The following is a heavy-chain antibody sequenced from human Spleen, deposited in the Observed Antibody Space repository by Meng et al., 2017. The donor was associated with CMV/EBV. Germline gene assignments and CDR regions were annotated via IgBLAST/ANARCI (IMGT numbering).Heavy chain of an antibody. V-gene: IGHV3-30*18. CDR1: GFTVTSNY. CDR3: AKDTRYYYYYGMDV. CDR2: VSYDGYDK. J-gene: IGHJ6*02. Sequence: GGSLRLSCAVSGFTVTSNYMTWVRQAPGKGLEWVALVSYDGYDKYYADSVEGRFTISRDNSKNSLYLQMNSLRAEDTALYYCAKDTRYYYYYGMDVWGQGTTVTVSS.